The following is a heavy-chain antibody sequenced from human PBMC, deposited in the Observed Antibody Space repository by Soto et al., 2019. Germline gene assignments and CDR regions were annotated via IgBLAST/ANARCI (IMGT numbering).Heavy chain of an antibody. V-gene: IGHV3-9*01. D-gene: IGHD4-17*01. J-gene: IGHJ4*02. Sequence: EVQLVESGGGLVQPGRSLRLSCAASGFTFDDYAMHWVRQPPGKGLEWVSSISWNSGNLGYADSVKGRFTISRDNAKNPLYLQMNSLRGEDTALYYCAKGASTTVFAFNDYWGQGTLVTVSS. CDR1: GFTFDDYA. CDR3: AKGASTTVFAFNDY. CDR2: ISWNSGNL.